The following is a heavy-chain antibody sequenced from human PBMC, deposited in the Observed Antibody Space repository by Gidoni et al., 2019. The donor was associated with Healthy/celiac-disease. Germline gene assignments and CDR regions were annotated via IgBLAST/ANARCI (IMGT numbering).Heavy chain of an antibody. J-gene: IGHJ4*02. V-gene: IGHV4-61*02. D-gene: IGHD5-18*01. CDR2: IYTSGST. Sequence: QVQLQESGPGLVKPSQTLSLTCTVSGGSISSGSYYWSWIRQPAGKGLEWIGRIYTSGSTNYNPSLKSRVTISVDTSKNQFSLKLSSVTAADTAVYYCASRYVDTAMGFDYWGQGTLVTVSS. CDR3: ASRYVDTAMGFDY. CDR1: GGSISSGSYY.